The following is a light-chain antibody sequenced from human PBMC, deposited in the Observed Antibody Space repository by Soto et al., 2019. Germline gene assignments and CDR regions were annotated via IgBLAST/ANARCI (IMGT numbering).Light chain of an antibody. CDR1: SGHSSYA. CDR3: QTWGTGPV. Sequence: QSVLTQSPSASASLGASVKLTCTLSSGHSSYAIAWHQQQPEKGPRYLMKLNSDGSHSKGDGIPDRFSGSSSGAERYLTISSLQSEDEADYYCQTWGTGPVFGGATKLTVL. J-gene: IGLJ2*01. CDR2: LNSDGSH. V-gene: IGLV4-69*01.